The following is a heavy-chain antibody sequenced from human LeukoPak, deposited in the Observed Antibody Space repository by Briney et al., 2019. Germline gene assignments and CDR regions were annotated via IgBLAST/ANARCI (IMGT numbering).Heavy chain of an antibody. CDR3: ALIGDHAWFDP. CDR1: GYTFTGYY. J-gene: IGHJ5*02. CDR2: INPNSGGT. D-gene: IGHD3-10*01. Sequence: ASVEVSCKASGYTFTGYYIFWVRQAPGQGLEWMGWINPNSGGTNYAQEFQGRVTMTRDTSITTAYMELSTLRSDDTAVYYCALIGDHAWFDPWGQGTLVTVSS. V-gene: IGHV1-2*02.